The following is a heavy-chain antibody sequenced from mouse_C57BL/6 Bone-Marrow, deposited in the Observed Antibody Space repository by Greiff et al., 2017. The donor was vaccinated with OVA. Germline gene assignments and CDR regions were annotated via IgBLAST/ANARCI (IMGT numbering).Heavy chain of an antibody. Sequence: EVQLQQSGPELVKPGASVKMSCKASGYTFTDYNMHWVKQSHGKSLEWIGYINPNNGGTSYNQKFKGKDTLTVNKSSSTAYMELRSLTSEDSAVYYCARLNSSGWRFAYWGQGTLVTVSA. CDR2: INPNNGGT. J-gene: IGHJ3*01. V-gene: IGHV1-22*01. D-gene: IGHD3-2*02. CDR1: GYTFTDYN. CDR3: ARLNSSGWRFAY.